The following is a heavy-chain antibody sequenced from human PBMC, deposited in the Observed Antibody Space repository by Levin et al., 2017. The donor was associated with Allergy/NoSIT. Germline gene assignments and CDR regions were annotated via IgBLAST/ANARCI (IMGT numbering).Heavy chain of an antibody. CDR3: VKDDYASI. Sequence: GALRLSCAASGFSFSAYWMHWVRQAPGKGLVWVSRISNDGSVTSYADSVKGRFTISRDNAKNTLYLQMNSLREEDTALYYCVKDDYASIWGQGTMVTVSS. D-gene: IGHD4-17*01. CDR2: ISNDGSVT. CDR1: GFSFSAYW. J-gene: IGHJ3*02. V-gene: IGHV3-74*01.